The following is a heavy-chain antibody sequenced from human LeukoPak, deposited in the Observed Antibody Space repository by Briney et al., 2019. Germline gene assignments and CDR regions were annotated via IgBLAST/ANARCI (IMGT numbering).Heavy chain of an antibody. CDR3: ARNHYSSSSDY. Sequence: ASVKVSCKASGYTFTSYAMHWVRQAPGQRLEWMGWINAGNGNTKYSQEFQGRVTITRDTSASTAFMELRSLRSDDTAMYYCARNHYSSSSDYWGQGTLVTVSS. D-gene: IGHD6-6*01. J-gene: IGHJ4*02. CDR1: GYTFTSYA. CDR2: INAGNGNT. V-gene: IGHV1-3*01.